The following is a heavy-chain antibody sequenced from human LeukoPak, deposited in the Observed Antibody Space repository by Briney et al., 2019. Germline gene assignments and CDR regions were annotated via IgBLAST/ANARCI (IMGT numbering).Heavy chain of an antibody. J-gene: IGHJ6*03. CDR2: TIPIFGTV. Sequence: SVKVSCKASGDTFNNYAFNWVRQAPGQGPEWMGGTIPIFGTVKAAQKFQGRVTITTDESTSTSYMELSSLTSEDTAVYFCARGGRPLGYFYMYVWGKGTTVIVSS. CDR1: GDTFNNYA. V-gene: IGHV1-69*05. CDR3: ARGGRPLGYFYMYV.